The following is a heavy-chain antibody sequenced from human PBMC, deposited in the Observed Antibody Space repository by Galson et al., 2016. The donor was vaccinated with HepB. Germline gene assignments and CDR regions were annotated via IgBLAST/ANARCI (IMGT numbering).Heavy chain of an antibody. Sequence: SLRLSCAASGFTFSNSDMSWVRQAPGKGLVWVSAIRGGDSSTYYADSVRGRFTISRDNSKNTMYLQMNSLRVEEPALYYCAKDSPIGVSYADYDFWGQGILVTVSS. CDR1: GFTFSNSD. CDR2: IRGGDSST. D-gene: IGHD1-26*01. V-gene: IGHV3-23*01. CDR3: AKDSPIGVSYADYDF. J-gene: IGHJ4*02.